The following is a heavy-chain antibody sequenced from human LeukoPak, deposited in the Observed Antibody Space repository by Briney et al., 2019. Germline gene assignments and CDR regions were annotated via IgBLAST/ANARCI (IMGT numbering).Heavy chain of an antibody. Sequence: PSETLSLTCTVSGGSISSGGYYWSWIRQHPGKGLEWIGYIYYSGSTYYNPSLKSRVTISVDTSKSQFSLKLSSVTAADTAVYYCARGRYYYDSSGYYYSPEGLEKIFDYWGQGTLVTVSS. CDR2: IYYSGST. D-gene: IGHD3-22*01. CDR3: ARGRYYYDSSGYYYSPEGLEKIFDY. V-gene: IGHV4-31*03. CDR1: GGSISSGGYY. J-gene: IGHJ4*02.